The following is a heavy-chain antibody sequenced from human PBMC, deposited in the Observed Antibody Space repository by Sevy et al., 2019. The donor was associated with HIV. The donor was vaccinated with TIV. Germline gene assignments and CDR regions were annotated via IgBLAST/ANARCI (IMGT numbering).Heavy chain of an antibody. D-gene: IGHD3-3*01. J-gene: IGHJ3*02. CDR1: GFTLSDFY. CDR2: ITSNSGTI. V-gene: IGHV3-11*01. CDR3: ARSQITISLSDAFDI. Sequence: GGSLRLSCAASGFTLSDFYMGWSRQAPGKGLEWVSYITSNSGTIYYAHSVKGRFAISRDNAKNSLFLQMNSLRAEDTAVYYCARSQITISLSDAFDIWGQGTMVTVSS.